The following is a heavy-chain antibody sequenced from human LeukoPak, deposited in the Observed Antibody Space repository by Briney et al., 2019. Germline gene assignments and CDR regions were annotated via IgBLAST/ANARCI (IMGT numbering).Heavy chain of an antibody. D-gene: IGHD3-10*01. CDR3: ARSITMVRGVINWFDP. CDR1: GGSISSDSYY. V-gene: IGHV4-61*02. J-gene: IGHJ5*02. CDR2: IYTSGST. Sequence: PSQTLSLTCTVSGGSISSDSYYWSWIRQPAGKGLEWIGRIYTSGSTNYNPSLKSRVTISVDTSKNQFSLKLSSVTAADTAVYYCARSITMVRGVINWFDPWGQGTLVTVSS.